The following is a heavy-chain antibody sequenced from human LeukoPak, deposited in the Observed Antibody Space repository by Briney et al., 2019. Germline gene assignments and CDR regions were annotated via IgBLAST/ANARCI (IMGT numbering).Heavy chain of an antibody. D-gene: IGHD3-3*01. Sequence: GGALRLSCAASGFTFSSYAMSWVGQAPGKGLEGVSAISGSGGSTYYADSVKGRVTISRDNAKNTLYLQMNSLRAEDTAVYYCAKDWYYDFWSGYSGSFDTWGQGTMVTVSS. CDR2: ISGSGGST. J-gene: IGHJ3*02. CDR3: AKDWYYDFWSGYSGSFDT. CDR1: GFTFSSYA. V-gene: IGHV3-23*01.